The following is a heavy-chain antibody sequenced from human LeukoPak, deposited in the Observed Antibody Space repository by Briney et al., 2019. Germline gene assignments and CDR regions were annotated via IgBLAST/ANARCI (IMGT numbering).Heavy chain of an antibody. D-gene: IGHD4-23*01. CDR1: GFTFSSYA. Sequence: GFLRLSCAASGFTFSSYAMSWVRQAPGKGLEWVSAISGSGGSTYYADSVKGRFTISRDNSKNTLYLQMNSLRAEDTAVYYCAKGTTVVTVFNYWGQGTLVTVSS. V-gene: IGHV3-23*01. CDR3: AKGTTVVTVFNY. J-gene: IGHJ4*02. CDR2: ISGSGGST.